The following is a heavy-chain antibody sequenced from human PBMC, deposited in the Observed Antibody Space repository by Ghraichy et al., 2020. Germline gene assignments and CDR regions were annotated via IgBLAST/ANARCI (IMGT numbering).Heavy chain of an antibody. D-gene: IGHD5-18*01. CDR3: ARREDTAMAYWYFDL. CDR1: GYSFTSYW. CDR2: IYPGDSDT. Sequence: GESLNISCKGSGYSFTSYWIGWVRQMPGKGLEWMGIIYPGDSDTRYSPSFQGQVTISADKSISTAYLQWSSLKASDTAMYYCARREDTAMAYWYFDLWGRGTLVTVSS. J-gene: IGHJ2*01. V-gene: IGHV5-51*01.